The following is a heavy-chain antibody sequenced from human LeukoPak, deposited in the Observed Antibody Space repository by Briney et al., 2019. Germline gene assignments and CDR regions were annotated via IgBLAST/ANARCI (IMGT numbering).Heavy chain of an antibody. Sequence: GGSLRLSCAASGFTFNTYGMTWVRQAPGKGLEWVSAITSSGGSTYYGDSVKGRFTISRDNSKNTLYLQMNSLRAEDTAVYYCAKGPLPRIDYWGQGTLVTVSS. J-gene: IGHJ4*02. CDR1: GFTFNTYG. CDR2: ITSSGGST. CDR3: AKGPLPRIDY. V-gene: IGHV3-23*01.